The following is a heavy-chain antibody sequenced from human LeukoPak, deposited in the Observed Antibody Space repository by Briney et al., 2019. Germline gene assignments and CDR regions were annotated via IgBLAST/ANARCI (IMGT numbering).Heavy chain of an antibody. CDR3: ATSDTVSTYNWFDP. D-gene: IGHD5/OR15-5a*01. CDR1: GGSISSNTYY. Sequence: SETLSLTCNVSGGSISSNTYYWGWVRRPPGKGLEWIGSIRYSGSTYYNPSLKSRVTISVDTSKNQFSLNLSSLTAADTAVYYCATSDTVSTYNWFDPWGQGTLVTVS. V-gene: IGHV4-39*01. CDR2: IRYSGST. J-gene: IGHJ5*02.